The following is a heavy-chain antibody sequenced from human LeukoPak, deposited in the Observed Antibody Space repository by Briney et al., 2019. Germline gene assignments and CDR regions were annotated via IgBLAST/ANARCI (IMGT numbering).Heavy chain of an antibody. V-gene: IGHV3-49*04. CDR1: GFTFGDYA. J-gene: IGHJ4*02. Sequence: GGSLRLSCTASGFTFGDYAMSWVRQAPGKGLEWVGFTTSKAYGATTDYAASVKGRFTISRDDSKSIAYLQMNSLKSEDTAVYYCSRHIVGARTFFDYWGQGALVTVSS. D-gene: IGHD1-26*01. CDR2: TTSKAYGATT. CDR3: SRHIVGARTFFDY.